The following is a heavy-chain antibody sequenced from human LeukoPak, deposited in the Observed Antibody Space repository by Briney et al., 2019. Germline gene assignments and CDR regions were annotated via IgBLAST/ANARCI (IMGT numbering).Heavy chain of an antibody. Sequence: TGGSLRLSCAASGFTFSNYAMGWVRQGPGKGLEWVSAISGSGTSTYYADSMKGRFTISRDNFKNTLYLEMNSLRAEDTAVYYCAKDIATMRWLRPDPSVDYWGQGTLVTVSS. CDR1: GFTFSNYA. CDR2: ISGSGTST. J-gene: IGHJ4*02. CDR3: AKDIATMRWLRPDPSVDY. D-gene: IGHD5-12*01. V-gene: IGHV3-23*01.